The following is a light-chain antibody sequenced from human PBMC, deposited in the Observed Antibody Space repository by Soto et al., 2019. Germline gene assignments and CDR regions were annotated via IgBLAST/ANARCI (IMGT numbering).Light chain of an antibody. V-gene: IGLV1-44*01. Sequence: QAVVTQPPSASGTPGQRVSISCSGTSSNIGSNTVNWYHQLPGTAPTLLIKSNNQRPSGIPDRFSGSKSGTSASLAISGLQSEDEADYYCATWDDSLNGWVFGGGTKLTVL. CDR1: SSNIGSNT. J-gene: IGLJ3*02. CDR3: ATWDDSLNGWV. CDR2: SNN.